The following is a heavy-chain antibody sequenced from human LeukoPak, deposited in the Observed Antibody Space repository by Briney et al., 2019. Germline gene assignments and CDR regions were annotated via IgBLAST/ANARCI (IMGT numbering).Heavy chain of an antibody. CDR3: ARHASTDSSGYYSSPFDY. V-gene: IGHV5-51*01. CDR2: IYPGDSDT. J-gene: IGHJ4*02. CDR1: GYSFNTYW. D-gene: IGHD3-22*01. Sequence: GESLKISCKGSGYSFNTYWIGWVRQMPGKGLEWMGIIYPGDSDTKYSPSFQGQVTLSADKSISTAYLQWSSLKASDTAMYYCARHASTDSSGYYSSPFDYWGQGTLVTVSS.